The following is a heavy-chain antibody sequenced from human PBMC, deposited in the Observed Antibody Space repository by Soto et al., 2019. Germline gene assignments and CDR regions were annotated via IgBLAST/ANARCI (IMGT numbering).Heavy chain of an antibody. CDR2: IYYSGST. V-gene: IGHV4-59*01. Sequence: QVQLQESGPGLVKPSETLSLTCTVSGGSISSFYWSWIRQPPGKGLEWIGYIYYSGSTNYNPSLKSRDTISVDTSKNQFSLKLSSVTAADTAVYYCAKVNDFWTGYYSTNWFDPWGQGTLVTVSS. CDR1: GGSISSFY. D-gene: IGHD3-3*01. CDR3: AKVNDFWTGYYSTNWFDP. J-gene: IGHJ5*02.